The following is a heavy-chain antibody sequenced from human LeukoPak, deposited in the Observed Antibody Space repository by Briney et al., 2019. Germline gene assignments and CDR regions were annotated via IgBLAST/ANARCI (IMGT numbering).Heavy chain of an antibody. Sequence: GRSLRLSCAASGFAFSKYAMHWVRQAPGKGLEWVTIISDDGRSNYADSVEGRFTISRDNSKNTLCLQMSSLRAEDTAVYYCASTSGYDFWDMGYWGQGTLVTVSA. J-gene: IGHJ4*02. CDR3: ASTSGYDFWDMGY. CDR2: ISDDGRS. CDR1: GFAFSKYA. V-gene: IGHV3-30*04. D-gene: IGHD5-12*01.